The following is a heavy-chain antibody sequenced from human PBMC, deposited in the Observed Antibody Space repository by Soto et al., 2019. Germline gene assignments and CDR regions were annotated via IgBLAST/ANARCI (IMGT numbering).Heavy chain of an antibody. CDR2: INPNSGGT. Sequence: ASVKVSCKASGYTFTGYYMHWVRQAPGQGLEWMGWINPNSGGTNYAQKFQGRVTMTRDTSISTAYMELSRLRSDDTAVYYCARGGRITMVRGVISRFDPWGQGTLVTVSS. CDR3: ARGGRITMVRGVISRFDP. J-gene: IGHJ5*02. D-gene: IGHD3-10*01. CDR1: GYTFTGYY. V-gene: IGHV1-2*02.